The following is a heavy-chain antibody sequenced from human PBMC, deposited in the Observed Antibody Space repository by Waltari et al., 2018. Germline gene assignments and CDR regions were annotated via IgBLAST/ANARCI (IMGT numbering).Heavy chain of an antibody. V-gene: IGHV4-34*01. CDR2: INHSGST. J-gene: IGHJ4*02. Sequence: QVQLQQWGAGLLKPLETLSLTCAVYGGSFSGYYWSWIRQPPGKGLEWIGEINHSGSTNYNPSLKSRVTISVDTSKNQFSLKLSSVTAADTAVYYCARPYYYDSSGYYYYWGQGTLVTVSS. CDR1: GGSFSGYY. CDR3: ARPYYYDSSGYYYY. D-gene: IGHD3-22*01.